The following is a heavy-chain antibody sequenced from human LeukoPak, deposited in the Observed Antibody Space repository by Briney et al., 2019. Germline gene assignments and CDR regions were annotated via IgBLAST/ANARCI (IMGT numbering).Heavy chain of an antibody. Sequence: ASVKVSCKASGYTFNVYYMHWVRQAPGQGLEWMGWINSHSGDTNYAQKFQDRVTMTRDTSISTAYMDLSSLRSGDTAVYYCARVGGGETYHLDYWGQGTLVTVSS. CDR3: ARVGGGETYHLDY. D-gene: IGHD3-16*01. CDR1: GYTFNVYY. J-gene: IGHJ4*02. V-gene: IGHV1-2*02. CDR2: INSHSGDT.